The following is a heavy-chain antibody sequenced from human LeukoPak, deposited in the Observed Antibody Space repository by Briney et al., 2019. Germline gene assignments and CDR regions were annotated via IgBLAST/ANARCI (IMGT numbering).Heavy chain of an antibody. Sequence: ASVKVSCKPSGYTLTGYYMHWVRQAPGQGLEWMGWINPNSGGTNYAQKFQGRVTMTRGASISTAYMELSRLRSDDTAVYYCARGGGEDIVVVPAAIQFDYWGQGTLVTVSS. CDR3: ARGGGEDIVVVPAAIQFDY. J-gene: IGHJ4*02. CDR1: GYTLTGYY. V-gene: IGHV1-2*02. D-gene: IGHD2-2*01. CDR2: INPNSGGT.